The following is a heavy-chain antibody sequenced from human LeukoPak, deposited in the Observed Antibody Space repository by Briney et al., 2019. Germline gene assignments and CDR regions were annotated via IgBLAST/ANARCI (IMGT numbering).Heavy chain of an antibody. CDR3: VVHSATSCY. D-gene: IGHD1-26*01. Sequence: GGSLRLSCAPSGFTFTSYEMNWVRQAPGQGLEWISYITTSGTSAYYADSVKGRFTISRDNGKTALSLQMNSLRAEDTAVYYCVVHSATSCYWGQGTLVTVSS. CDR1: GFTFTSYE. V-gene: IGHV3-48*03. CDR2: ITTSGTSA. J-gene: IGHJ4*02.